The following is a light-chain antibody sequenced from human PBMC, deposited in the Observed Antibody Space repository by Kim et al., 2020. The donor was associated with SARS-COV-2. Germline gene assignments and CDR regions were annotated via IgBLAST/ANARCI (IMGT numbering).Light chain of an antibody. CDR2: YDS. V-gene: IGLV3-21*04. CDR1: NIGSKR. CDR3: QVWDSSSDHPV. Sequence: APGKTARTTCGGNNIGSKRVTWYPQQPGKAPVLVIYYDSDRPSGIPERFSGSNSGNTATLTISRVEAGDEADYYCQVWDSSSDHPVFGGGTQLTVL. J-gene: IGLJ3*02.